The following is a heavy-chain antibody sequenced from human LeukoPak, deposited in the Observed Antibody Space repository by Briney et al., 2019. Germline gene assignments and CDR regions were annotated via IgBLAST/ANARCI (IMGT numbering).Heavy chain of an antibody. J-gene: IGHJ4*02. Sequence: PSETLSLTCTVSVDSISGYYWSWIRQPPGKGLEWIGYMYYSGNTNYNPSLKSRLTTSLDTSKNQFSLKLSSVTAADTAVYYCARGGSSWSDYWGQGTLVTVSS. CDR2: MYYSGNT. V-gene: IGHV4-59*01. CDR3: ARGGSSWSDY. CDR1: VDSISGYY. D-gene: IGHD6-13*01.